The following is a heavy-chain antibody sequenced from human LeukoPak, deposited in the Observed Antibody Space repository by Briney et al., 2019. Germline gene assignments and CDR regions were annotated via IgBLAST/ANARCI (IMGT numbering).Heavy chain of an antibody. Sequence: ASVKVSCKASGYTFTDYYIHWVRQAPGQGLEWMGWISAYNGNTNYAQKLQGRVTMTTDTSTSTAYMELRSLRSDDTAVYYCARDDLLVVRGVITFDYWGQGTLVTVSS. J-gene: IGHJ4*02. CDR3: ARDDLLVVRGVITFDY. V-gene: IGHV1-18*04. CDR1: GYTFTDYY. CDR2: ISAYNGNT. D-gene: IGHD3-10*01.